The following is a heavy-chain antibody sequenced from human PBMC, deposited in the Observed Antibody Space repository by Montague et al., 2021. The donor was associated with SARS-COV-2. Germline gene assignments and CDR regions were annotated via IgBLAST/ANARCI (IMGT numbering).Heavy chain of an antibody. CDR3: ARGAGRGSGYGKYYYYYGMDV. Sequence: SETLSLTCTVSGGSISSYYWSWIRQPPGKGLEWIGYIYYSGSTNYNLSLKSRVTISVDTSKNQFSLKLSSVTAADTAVYYCARGAGRGSGYGKYYYYYGMDVWGQGTTVTVSS. D-gene: IGHD5-12*01. J-gene: IGHJ6*02. CDR2: IYYSGST. CDR1: GGSISSYY. V-gene: IGHV4-59*01.